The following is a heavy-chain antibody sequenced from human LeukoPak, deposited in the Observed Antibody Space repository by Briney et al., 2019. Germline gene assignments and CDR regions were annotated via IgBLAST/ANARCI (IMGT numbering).Heavy chain of an antibody. CDR1: GFTFSSYS. D-gene: IGHD3-10*01. Sequence: GESLRLSCAASGFTFSSYSMNWVRQAPGKGLEWVSYISSDSSTIYYADSVKGRFTISRDNAKNSLYLQMNSVSDDDTALYYCARDGASGSYSYYFDYWGQGTLVTVSS. J-gene: IGHJ4*02. CDR3: ARDGASGSYSYYFDY. V-gene: IGHV3-48*02. CDR2: ISSDSSTI.